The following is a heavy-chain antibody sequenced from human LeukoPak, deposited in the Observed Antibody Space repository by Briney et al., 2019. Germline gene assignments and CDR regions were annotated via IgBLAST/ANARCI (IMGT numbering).Heavy chain of an antibody. CDR3: ASLSPRWSDY. CDR2: ISYDGTDK. CDR1: GFTFSTYG. V-gene: IGHV3-30*03. Sequence: PTGGSLRLSCTASGFTFSTYGMHWVRQAPGKGLEWVAVISYDGTDKYYADSVKGRFTISRDNSKNTLYLQMNSLRAEDTAVYYCASLSPRWSDYWGQGTLVTVSS. J-gene: IGHJ4*02. D-gene: IGHD4-23*01.